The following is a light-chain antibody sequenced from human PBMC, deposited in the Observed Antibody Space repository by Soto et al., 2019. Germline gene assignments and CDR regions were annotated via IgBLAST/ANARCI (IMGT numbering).Light chain of an antibody. CDR1: QGISSY. CDR2: AAS. V-gene: IGKV1-8*01. J-gene: IGKJ4*01. CDR3: QQYYSYLALT. Sequence: AIRMTQSPSSLSASTGDRVTITCRASQGISSYLAWYQQKPGKAPKLLIYAASTLQSGVPSRFSGSGSGTDFTLTISCLQSEDFATYYCQQYYSYLALTFXGGTKVDIK.